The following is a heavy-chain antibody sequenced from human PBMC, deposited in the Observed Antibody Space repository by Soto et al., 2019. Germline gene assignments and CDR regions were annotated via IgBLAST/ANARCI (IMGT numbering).Heavy chain of an antibody. Sequence: EVQVVQSGAEVKKSGESLKISCEGSGYDFSMHWIGWVRQMPGKGLEWMGITFPGDSRTTYSPPFQGQVTISADASIDTAYVQWNSLKASDTAMYYCVSQVPGEYGMDVWGPGATVIVSS. J-gene: IGHJ6*02. CDR1: GYDFSMHW. CDR3: VSQVPGEYGMDV. D-gene: IGHD3-10*01. CDR2: TFPGDSRT. V-gene: IGHV5-51*01.